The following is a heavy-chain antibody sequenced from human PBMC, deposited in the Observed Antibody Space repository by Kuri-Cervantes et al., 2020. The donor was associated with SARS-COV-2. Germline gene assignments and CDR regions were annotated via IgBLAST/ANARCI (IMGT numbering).Heavy chain of an antibody. CDR3: AKDDTGDYGPTYFDY. J-gene: IGHJ4*02. Sequence: GGSLRLSCAASGFTFSSYSMNWVRQAPGKGLEWVSAISGSGGSTYYADSVKGRFTISRDNSKNTLYLQMNSLRAEDTAVYYCAKDDTGDYGPTYFDYWGQGTLVTVSS. V-gene: IGHV3-23*01. CDR2: ISGSGGST. D-gene: IGHD4-17*01. CDR1: GFTFSSYS.